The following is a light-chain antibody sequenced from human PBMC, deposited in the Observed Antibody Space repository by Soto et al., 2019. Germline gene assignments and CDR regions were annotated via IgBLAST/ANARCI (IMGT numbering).Light chain of an antibody. Sequence: DIQMTQSPSSLSASVGDTVVISCRASLNVNAYVNWYQQRPGKAPKLLIFAAISLKSGVPSRFSGAGAGTDFSLTISGLQPEDFGTYYCQESYDMYAWKFGQGTRVDIK. J-gene: IGKJ1*01. V-gene: IGKV1-39*01. CDR3: QESYDMYAWK. CDR2: AAI. CDR1: LNVNAY.